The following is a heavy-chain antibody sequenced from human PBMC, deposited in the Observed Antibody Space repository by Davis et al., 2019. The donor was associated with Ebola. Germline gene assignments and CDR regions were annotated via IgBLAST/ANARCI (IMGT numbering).Heavy chain of an antibody. CDR1: GGSISNYY. D-gene: IGHD6-19*01. CDR2: IYYSGST. V-gene: IGHV4-39*01. Sequence: MPSETLSLTCTVSGGSISNYYWGWIRQPPGKGLEWIGSIYYSGSTYYNPSLKSRVTISVDTSKNQFSLKLSSVSAADTAVYYCARGVAVDGFYFEYWGQGTLVTVSS. CDR3: ARGVAVDGFYFEY. J-gene: IGHJ4*02.